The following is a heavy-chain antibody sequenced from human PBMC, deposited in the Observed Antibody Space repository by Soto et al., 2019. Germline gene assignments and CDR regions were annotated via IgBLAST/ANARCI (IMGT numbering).Heavy chain of an antibody. CDR3: ARSCSGVSCYSGGWEAYYYYGMDV. CDR2: IDPSDSHT. Sequence: GESLKISCKGSGYSFAGYWITWVRQKPGKGLEWMGRIDPSDSHTYYSPSFRGHVTISATKSITTVFLQWSSLRASDTAMYYCARSCSGVSCYSGGWEAYYYYGMDVWGQGTTVTVSS. CDR1: GYSFAGYW. V-gene: IGHV5-10-1*01. D-gene: IGHD2-15*01. J-gene: IGHJ6*02.